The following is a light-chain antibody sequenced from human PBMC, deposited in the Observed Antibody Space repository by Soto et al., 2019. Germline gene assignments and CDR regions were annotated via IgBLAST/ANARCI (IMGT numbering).Light chain of an antibody. V-gene: IGKV1-5*03. CDR3: QQYRKT. J-gene: IGKJ1*01. CDR2: KAS. CDR1: QSISSW. Sequence: DIQMTQSPSTLSASLGDRVTITCRASQSISSWLAWYQQKPGKAPKLLIYKASSLESGVPSRFSGSGSGTEFTLTISSLQPDDFATYYCQQYRKTFGQGTKVDIK.